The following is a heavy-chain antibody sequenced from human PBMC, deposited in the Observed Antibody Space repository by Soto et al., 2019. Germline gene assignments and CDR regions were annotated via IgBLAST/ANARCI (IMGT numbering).Heavy chain of an antibody. CDR3: ARVPASSIAARRGDWFDP. V-gene: IGHV1-2*02. D-gene: IGHD6-6*01. J-gene: IGHJ5*02. Sequence: ASVKVSCKASGYTFTGYYMHWVRQAPGQGLEWMGWINPNSGGTNYAQKFQGRVTMTRDTSISTAYMELSRLRSDDTAVYYCARVPASSIAARRGDWFDPWGQGTLVTISS. CDR1: GYTFTGYY. CDR2: INPNSGGT.